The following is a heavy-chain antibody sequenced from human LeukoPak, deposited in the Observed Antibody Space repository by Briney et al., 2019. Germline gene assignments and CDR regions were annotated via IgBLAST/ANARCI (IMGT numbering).Heavy chain of an antibody. J-gene: IGHJ6*03. Sequence: PGGSLSLSCAASGFTFSSYCMHWIRQAPGKGLVWVSHINTDGSNTNYADSVKGRFTISRDNAKNTLCLQMNSLRAEDTAVYYCARDEAVTGRMAFCCRGTGTIVTV. CDR1: GFTFSSYC. CDR2: INTDGSNT. D-gene: IGHD6-19*01. V-gene: IGHV3-74*01. CDR3: ARDEAVTGRMAFCC.